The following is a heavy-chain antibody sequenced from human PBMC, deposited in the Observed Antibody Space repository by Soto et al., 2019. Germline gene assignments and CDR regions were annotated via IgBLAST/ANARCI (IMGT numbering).Heavy chain of an antibody. J-gene: IGHJ4*02. CDR2: IYYSGNT. V-gene: IGHV4-59*01. Sequence: ETLSLTCTVSCGSLSTYYWTWIRQPPGKGLEWIGYIYYSGNTNYNPSLKSRVTISEDTSKKQFSLKLSSVTAADTAVYYCARGGGYSNPYNFDYWGQRTLVTVSS. CDR1: CGSLSTYY. D-gene: IGHD5-18*01. CDR3: ARGGGYSNPYNFDY.